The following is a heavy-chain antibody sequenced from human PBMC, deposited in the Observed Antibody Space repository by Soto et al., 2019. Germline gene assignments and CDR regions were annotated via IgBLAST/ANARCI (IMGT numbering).Heavy chain of an antibody. Sequence: EVQLVESGGGLVQPGRSLRLSCAASGFTFDDYAMHWVRQAPGKGLEWVSGISWNSGSIGYADSVKGRFTISRDNAKNSLYLQMNSLRAEDTALYYCAKDRTDYREPHFDYWGQGTLVTVSS. CDR2: ISWNSGSI. J-gene: IGHJ4*02. D-gene: IGHD4-4*01. CDR3: AKDRTDYREPHFDY. CDR1: GFTFDDYA. V-gene: IGHV3-9*01.